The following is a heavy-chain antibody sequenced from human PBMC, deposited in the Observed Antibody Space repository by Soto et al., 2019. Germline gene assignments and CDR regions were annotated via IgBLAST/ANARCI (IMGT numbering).Heavy chain of an antibody. Sequence: SETLSLTCAVSGYSISSGYYWGWIRQPPGKGLEWIGSIYHSGSTYYNPSLKSRVTISVDTSKNQFSLKLSSVTAADTAVYYCARDQAYYDFWSGYYHNWLDPWGQGTMVTVYS. CDR3: ARDQAYYDFWSGYYHNWLDP. J-gene: IGHJ5*02. CDR2: IYHSGST. D-gene: IGHD3-3*01. V-gene: IGHV4-38-2*02. CDR1: GYSISSGYY.